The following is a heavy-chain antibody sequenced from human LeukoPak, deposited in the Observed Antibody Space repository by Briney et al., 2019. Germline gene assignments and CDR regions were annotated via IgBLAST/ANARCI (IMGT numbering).Heavy chain of an antibody. Sequence: PSETLSLPYTVSTLLHPHLYSSWIRQPAGKGLEWIGRIFSTGTTDYNPSLESRVTMSVDASKNQFFLKLTSVTAAATAVYYCARCRQGYGSGSYRITYSYVMDVWGQGTTVIVSS. CDR3: ARCRQGYGSGSYRITYSYVMDV. D-gene: IGHD3-10*01. J-gene: IGHJ6*02. CDR1: TLLHPHLY. CDR2: IFSTGTT. V-gene: IGHV4-4*07.